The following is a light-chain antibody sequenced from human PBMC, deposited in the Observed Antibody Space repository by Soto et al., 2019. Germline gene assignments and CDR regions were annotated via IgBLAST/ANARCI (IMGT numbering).Light chain of an antibody. V-gene: IGKV3-11*01. Sequence: EVVLTQSPATLSLSPGDTATLSCRASQRISELWGWYQHKHGQAPRLLIFDASKRAEGVPARFSGSGSGTDFTRTISSLEHEDFAVYYCQQRSDWTPYTFGQGTKVEHK. CDR2: DAS. CDR3: QQRSDWTPYT. J-gene: IGKJ2*01. CDR1: QRISEL.